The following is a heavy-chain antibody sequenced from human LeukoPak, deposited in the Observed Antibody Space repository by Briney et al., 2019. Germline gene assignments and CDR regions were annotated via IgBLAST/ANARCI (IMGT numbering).Heavy chain of an antibody. CDR3: TTVTMVREIN. D-gene: IGHD3-10*01. J-gene: IGHJ4*02. CDR2: IKSKGDDVTT. V-gene: IGHV3-15*01. Sequence: KPGGALRLSCGGSGFTFKFGYKNWGRQAPGKGAEWGGRIKSKGDDVTTDYAAPVKGRFTISRDDSKNMLYLQMNSLTTEDTAVYYCTTVTMVREINWGQGTLVTVSS. CDR1: GFTFKFGY.